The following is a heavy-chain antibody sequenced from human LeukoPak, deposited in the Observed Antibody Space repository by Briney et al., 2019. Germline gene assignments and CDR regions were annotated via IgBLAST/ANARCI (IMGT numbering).Heavy chain of an antibody. CDR3: ARVAGYSSSRARVSEY. V-gene: IGHV1-69*13. D-gene: IGHD6-13*01. Sequence: SVKVSCKASGGTFSSYAISWVRQAPGQGLEWMGGIIPIFGTANYAQKFQGRVTITADESTSTAYMELSSLRSEDTAVYYCARVAGYSSSRARVSEYWGQGTLVTVSS. CDR1: GGTFSSYA. CDR2: IIPIFGTA. J-gene: IGHJ4*02.